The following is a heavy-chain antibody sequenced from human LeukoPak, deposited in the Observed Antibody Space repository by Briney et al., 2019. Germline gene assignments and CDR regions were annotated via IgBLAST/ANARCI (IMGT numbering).Heavy chain of an antibody. CDR3: ARDPGGGLWFGESKPRFDP. V-gene: IGHV1-18*01. Sequence: ASVKVSCKASGYTFTSYGISWVRQAPGQGLEWMGWISAYNGNTNYAQKLQGRVTMTTDTSTSTAYMELRSLRSDDTAVYYCARDPGGGLWFGESKPRFDPWGQGTLVTVSS. J-gene: IGHJ5*02. CDR2: ISAYNGNT. D-gene: IGHD3-10*01. CDR1: GYTFTSYG.